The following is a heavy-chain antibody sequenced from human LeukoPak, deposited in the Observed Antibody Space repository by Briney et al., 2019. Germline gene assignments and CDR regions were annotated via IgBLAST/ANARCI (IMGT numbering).Heavy chain of an antibody. CDR2: IQYDGTKE. CDR3: ARLGIGRYFDY. V-gene: IGHV3-30*19. J-gene: IGHJ4*02. Sequence: GGSLRLSCAASGFTFSSYGMYWVRQAPAKGLEWVAFIQYDGTKEYYADSVKGRFSISRDDAKNTLYLQMNSLRAEDTAVYYCARLGIGRYFDYWGQGTLVTVSS. CDR1: GFTFSSYG. D-gene: IGHD7-27*01.